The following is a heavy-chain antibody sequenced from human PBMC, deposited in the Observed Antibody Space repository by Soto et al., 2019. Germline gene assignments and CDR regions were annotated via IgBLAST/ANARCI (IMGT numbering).Heavy chain of an antibody. Sequence: GESLKISCKGSGYSFTSYWIGWVRQMPGKGLEWMGIIYPGDSDTRYSPSFQGQVTISADKSISTAYLQWSSLKASDTAMYYCARHGGNSHYYYYYGMDVWGQGTTVTVS. D-gene: IGHD2-21*02. CDR2: IYPGDSDT. V-gene: IGHV5-51*01. J-gene: IGHJ6*02. CDR1: GYSFTSYW. CDR3: ARHGGNSHYYYYYGMDV.